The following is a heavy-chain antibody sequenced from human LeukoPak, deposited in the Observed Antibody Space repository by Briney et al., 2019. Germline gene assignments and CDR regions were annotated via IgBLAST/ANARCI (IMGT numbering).Heavy chain of an antibody. Sequence: SETLSLTCAVYGGSFSDYYWTWIRQSPGKGLDWIGEINHSGATDYNPSLKSRVTISVDTSKNQFSLKVRSVTAADTAVYYCARRVRGVSFYYYNGMDVWGQGTTVTVSS. D-gene: IGHD3-10*01. CDR3: ARRVRGVSFYYYNGMDV. J-gene: IGHJ6*02. V-gene: IGHV4-34*01. CDR1: GGSFSDYY. CDR2: INHSGAT.